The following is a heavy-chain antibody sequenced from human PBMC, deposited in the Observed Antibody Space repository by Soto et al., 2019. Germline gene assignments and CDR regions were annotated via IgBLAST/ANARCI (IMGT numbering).Heavy chain of an antibody. D-gene: IGHD6-19*01. J-gene: IGHJ5*02. CDR1: GYTFTSYA. CDR2: INAGNGNT. CDR3: ARDQEQWQPRWFDP. V-gene: IGHV1-3*01. Sequence: QVQLVQSGAEVKKPGASVKVSCKASGYTFTSYAMHWVRQAPGQRLEWMGWINAGNGNTKYSQKFQGRVTITRDTSASTAYMELSSLRSEDTAVYYCARDQEQWQPRWFDPWGQGTLVTVSS.